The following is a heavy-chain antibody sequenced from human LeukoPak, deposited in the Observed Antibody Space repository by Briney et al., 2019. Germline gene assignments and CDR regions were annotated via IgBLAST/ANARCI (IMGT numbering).Heavy chain of an antibody. CDR1: GGSFSGYY. D-gene: IGHD1-1*01. V-gene: IGHV4-34*01. CDR2: INHSGGT. J-gene: IGHJ5*02. Sequence: PSGTLSLTCAVYGGSFSGYYWSWIRQPPGKGLEWIGEINHSGGTNYNPSLKSRVTISVDTSKNQFSLKLSSVTAADTAVYYCARGPLERRWFDPWGQGTLVTVSS. CDR3: ARGPLERRWFDP.